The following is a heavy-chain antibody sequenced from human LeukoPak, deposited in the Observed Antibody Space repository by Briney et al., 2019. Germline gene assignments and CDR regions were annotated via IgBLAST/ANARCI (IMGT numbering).Heavy chain of an antibody. V-gene: IGHV3-30*04. CDR1: GFTFSSYA. J-gene: IGHJ4*02. CDR3: ARGRDYYDSSGYSGVFDY. D-gene: IGHD3-22*01. CDR2: ISYDGSNK. Sequence: QTGGSLRLSCAASGFTFSSYAMHWVRQAPGKGLEWVAVISYDGSNKYYADSVKGRFTISRDNSKNTLYLQMNSLRAEGTAVYYCARGRDYYDSSGYSGVFDYWGQGTLVTVSS.